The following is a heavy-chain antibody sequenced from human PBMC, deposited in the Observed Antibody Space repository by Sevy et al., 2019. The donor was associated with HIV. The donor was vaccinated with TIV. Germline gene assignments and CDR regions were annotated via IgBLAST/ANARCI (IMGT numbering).Heavy chain of an antibody. J-gene: IGHJ5*02. D-gene: IGHD4-4*01. Sequence: SETLSLTCTVSGGSISSSSYYWGWIRQPPGKGLEWIGSIYYSGSTYYNPSLKSRVTISVDTSKNQFSLKLSSVTAADTAVYYCARVMTTVTTSPFDPWGQGTLVTVSS. CDR3: ARVMTTVTTSPFDP. CDR1: GGSISSSSYY. V-gene: IGHV4-39*01. CDR2: IYYSGST.